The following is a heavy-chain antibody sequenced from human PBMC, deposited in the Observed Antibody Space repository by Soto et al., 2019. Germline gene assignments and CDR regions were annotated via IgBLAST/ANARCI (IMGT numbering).Heavy chain of an antibody. D-gene: IGHD4-17*01. CDR1: GYTFTGYY. J-gene: IGHJ6*02. CDR2: INPNSGGT. CDR3: ARLDYGDPTDYYYGMDV. V-gene: IGHV1-2*02. Sequence: QVQLVQSGAEVKKPGASVKVSCKASGYTFTGYYMHWVRQAPGQGLEWMGGINPNSGGTNYAQKFQGRVTMTRDTSISTAYMELSRLRSDDTAVYYCARLDYGDPTDYYYGMDVWGQGTTVTVSS.